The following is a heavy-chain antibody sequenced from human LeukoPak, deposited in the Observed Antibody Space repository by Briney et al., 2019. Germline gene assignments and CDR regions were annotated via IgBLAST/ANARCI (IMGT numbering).Heavy chain of an antibody. D-gene: IGHD1-1*01. CDR2: ISYDGSNK. V-gene: IGHV3-30*18. J-gene: IGHJ3*02. CDR1: GFTFSSYG. Sequence: GGSLRLSCAASGFTFSSYGMHWVRQAPGKGLEWVAVISYDGSNKYYADSVKGRFTISRDNSKNTLYLQMNSLRAEDTAVYYCAKWGGWNDVSAFDIWGQGTMVTVSS. CDR3: AKWGGWNDVSAFDI.